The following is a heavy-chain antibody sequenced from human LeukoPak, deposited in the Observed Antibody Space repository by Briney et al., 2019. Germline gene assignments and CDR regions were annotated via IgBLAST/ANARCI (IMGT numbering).Heavy chain of an antibody. CDR3: AKEIFSGLLYIDY. D-gene: IGHD5-12*01. Sequence: GGSLRLSCAASGFTFSSSSISWVRQAPGKGLEWVSAITDAVGSTRYADSVKGRFTISSDNSKNTVYLQMNSLRPEDMAVYYCAKEIFSGLLYIDYWGQGTLVTVSS. J-gene: IGHJ4*02. V-gene: IGHV3-23*01. CDR2: ITDAVGST. CDR1: GFTFSSSS.